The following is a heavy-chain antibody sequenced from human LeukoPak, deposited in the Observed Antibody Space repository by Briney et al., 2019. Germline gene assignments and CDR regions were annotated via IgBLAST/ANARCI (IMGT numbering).Heavy chain of an antibody. CDR3: AKPISGGLAVTADWFHP. CDR2: INANSGTT. D-gene: IGHD6-19*01. J-gene: IGHJ5*01. Sequence: GGSLRLSCAASGFTFSSYSMSWLRQPPGKGLEWVSTINANSGTTSYAASVRGRFTISRDNSKNTLYLQVNTLRADDTATYYCAKPISGGLAVTADWFHPWGQGTLVVVSS. CDR1: GFTFSSYS. V-gene: IGHV3-23*01.